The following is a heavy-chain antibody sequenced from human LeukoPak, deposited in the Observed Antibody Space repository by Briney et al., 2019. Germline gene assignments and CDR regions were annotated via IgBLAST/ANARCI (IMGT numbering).Heavy chain of an antibody. J-gene: IGHJ4*02. CDR1: GFTFSSYE. V-gene: IGHV3-48*03. Sequence: GGSLRLSCAASGFTFSSYEMNWVRQAPGKGLEWVSYISSSGSTIYYADTVKGRFTISRDNAKNSLYLQMNSLRAEDTAVYYCARSDCSGGSCAYPFDYWGQGTLVTVSS. CDR2: ISSSGSTI. D-gene: IGHD2-15*01. CDR3: ARSDCSGGSCAYPFDY.